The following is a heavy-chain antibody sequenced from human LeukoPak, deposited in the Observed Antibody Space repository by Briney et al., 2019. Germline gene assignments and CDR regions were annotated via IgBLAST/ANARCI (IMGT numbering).Heavy chain of an antibody. D-gene: IGHD2-2*01. Sequence: ASVKVSCKASGYTFTSYGISWVRQAPGQGLEWMGWISAYNGNTNYAQKLQGRVTMPTDTSTSTAYMELRSLRSDDTAVYYCARYCSSTSCPGPFRYWFDPWGQGTLVTVSS. CDR2: ISAYNGNT. CDR1: GYTFTSYG. V-gene: IGHV1-18*01. J-gene: IGHJ5*02. CDR3: ARYCSSTSCPGPFRYWFDP.